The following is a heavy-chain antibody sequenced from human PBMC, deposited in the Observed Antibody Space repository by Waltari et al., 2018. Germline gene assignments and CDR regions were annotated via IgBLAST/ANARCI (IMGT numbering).Heavy chain of an antibody. D-gene: IGHD3-10*01. J-gene: IGHJ4*02. Sequence: QVQLVQSGAEVKKPGASVMVSCTASAYTFPSYYMHWVRQAPGQGLEWRGIINPSGGSTSYAQKFQGRVTMTRDTSTSTVYMELSSLRSEDTAVYYCARDTGEGKGHFLFDYWGQGTLVTVSS. V-gene: IGHV1-46*03. CDR2: INPSGGST. CDR1: AYTFPSYY. CDR3: ARDTGEGKGHFLFDY.